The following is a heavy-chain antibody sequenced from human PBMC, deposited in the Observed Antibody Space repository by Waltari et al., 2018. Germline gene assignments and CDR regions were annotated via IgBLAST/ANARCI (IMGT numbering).Heavy chain of an antibody. V-gene: IGHV3-30*02. D-gene: IGHD6-13*01. J-gene: IGHJ3*02. Sequence: QVQLVESGGGVVQPGGSLRLSCAASGFTFSSSGMHWVRQAPGKGLEWVAFIRYDGSNKYYADSVKGRFTISRDNSKNTLYLQMNSLRAEDTAVYYCAKDGPLGYQDAFDIWGQGTMVTVSS. CDR2: IRYDGSNK. CDR3: AKDGPLGYQDAFDI. CDR1: GFTFSSSG.